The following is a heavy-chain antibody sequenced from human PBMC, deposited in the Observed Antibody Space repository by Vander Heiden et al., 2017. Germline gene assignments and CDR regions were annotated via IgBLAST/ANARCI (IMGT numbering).Heavy chain of an antibody. CDR1: GGSFSGYD. J-gene: IGHJ5*02. D-gene: IGHD2-2*01. CDR3: ARGPVEYQLLYWFDP. CDR2: INHSGST. V-gene: IGHV4-34*01. Sequence: VPLQQWGAGLLKPSETLSLTCPVYGGSFSGYDGSWSRQPPGKGLEWIGEINHSGSTNYNPSLKSRVTISVDTSKNQFSLKLSSVPAADTAGYYCARGPVEYQLLYWFDPWGQGTLVTVSS.